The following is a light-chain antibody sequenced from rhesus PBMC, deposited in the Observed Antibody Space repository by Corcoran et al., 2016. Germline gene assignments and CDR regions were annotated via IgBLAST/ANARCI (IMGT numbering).Light chain of an antibody. V-gene: IGKV1-22*01. Sequence: DIQMTQSPSSLSASVGETVTITCRASQSIGSWVAWYQQKPGKAPKLLIYKASSLPSGVPSRFRGSGSGTDFTLTISCLPPEDFATYYCLQYSSSPRTFGQGTKVEIK. J-gene: IGKJ1*01. CDR3: LQYSSSPRT. CDR1: QSIGSW. CDR2: KAS.